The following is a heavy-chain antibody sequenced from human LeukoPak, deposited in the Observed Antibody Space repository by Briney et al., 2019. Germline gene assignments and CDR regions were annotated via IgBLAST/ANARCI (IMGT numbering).Heavy chain of an antibody. V-gene: IGHV3-66*04. CDR1: GFTVSSNY. CDR2: IYSGGST. CDR3: AKPVAADLTFFDY. D-gene: IGHD6-19*01. J-gene: IGHJ4*02. Sequence: GGSLRLSCAASGFTVSSNYMSWVRQAPGKGLEWVSVIYSGGSTCYADSVKGRFTISRDNSKSTLYLQMNSLRAEDTAVYYCAKPVAADLTFFDYWGQGTLVTVSS.